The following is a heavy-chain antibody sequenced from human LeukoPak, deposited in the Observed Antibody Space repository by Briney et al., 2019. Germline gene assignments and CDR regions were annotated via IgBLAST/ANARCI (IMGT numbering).Heavy chain of an antibody. CDR1: GGSISSSNW. Sequence: PSETLSLTCAVSGGSISSSNWWSWVRQPPGKGLEWIGEIYHSGSTNYNPSFKSRVTISVDKSKNQFSLKLSSVTAADTAVYYCAGSRIAVAGLFDYWGQGTLVTVSS. J-gene: IGHJ4*02. CDR3: AGSRIAVAGLFDY. D-gene: IGHD6-19*01. CDR2: IYHSGST. V-gene: IGHV4-4*02.